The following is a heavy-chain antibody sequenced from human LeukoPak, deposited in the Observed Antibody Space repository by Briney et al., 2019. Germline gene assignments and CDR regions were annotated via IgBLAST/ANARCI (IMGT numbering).Heavy chain of an antibody. Sequence: GGSLRLSCAAAGFTLRDYYMSWIRQAPGKGLEWVSYSSTTGDTTYYVDSVKGRFTISRDNAENSLYLQMDSLRAEDTAVYYCARDGQVPGAINYYNMDVWGKGTTVTVSS. CDR1: GFTLRDYY. CDR3: ARDGQVPGAINYYNMDV. D-gene: IGHD2-2*02. V-gene: IGHV3-11*04. J-gene: IGHJ6*03. CDR2: SSTTGDTT.